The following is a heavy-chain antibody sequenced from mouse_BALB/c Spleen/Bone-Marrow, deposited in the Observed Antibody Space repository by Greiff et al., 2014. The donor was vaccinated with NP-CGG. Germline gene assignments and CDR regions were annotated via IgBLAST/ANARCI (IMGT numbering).Heavy chain of an antibody. CDR1: GFSLNSYG. J-gene: IGHJ4*01. CDR3: AREEFYAMDY. Sequence: QVQLQQSGPGLVQPSPSLSITCTVSGFSLNSYGVHWGRPSPGKGLEWLGVIWGGGSTDYNAAFISRLSISKNNSKSQVFFKMNSLQANDTAIYYCAREEFYAMDYWGQGTSVTVSS. CDR2: IWGGGST. V-gene: IGHV2-2*02.